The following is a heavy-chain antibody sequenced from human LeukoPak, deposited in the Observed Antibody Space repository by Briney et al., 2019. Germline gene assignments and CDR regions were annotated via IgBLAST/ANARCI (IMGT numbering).Heavy chain of an antibody. CDR2: ISGSGGST. J-gene: IGHJ4*02. V-gene: IGHV3-23*01. CDR1: GFTFSNAW. D-gene: IGHD6-19*01. Sequence: GGSLRLSCAASGFTFSNAWMSWVRQTPGKGLEWVSAISGSGGSTYYADSVKGRFTISRDNSKNTLYLQMNSLRAEDAAVYFCARDRVAGLDYFDYWGQGTLVTVSS. CDR3: ARDRVAGLDYFDY.